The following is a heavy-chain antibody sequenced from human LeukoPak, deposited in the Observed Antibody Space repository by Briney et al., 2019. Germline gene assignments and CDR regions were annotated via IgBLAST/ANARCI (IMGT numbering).Heavy chain of an antibody. CDR1: GVSINTYY. J-gene: IGHJ1*01. CDR3: AREGTTHAGVDQ. Sequence: PSETLSLTCTVSGVSINTYYWSWIRQPPGKGMEWLGYIYSSGSTYYNPSLKSRVTISVDTSKKQFSLKLSSVTAADTAVYYCAREGTTHAGVDQWGQGTLVTVSS. V-gene: IGHV4-59*01. CDR2: IYSSGST. D-gene: IGHD1-14*01.